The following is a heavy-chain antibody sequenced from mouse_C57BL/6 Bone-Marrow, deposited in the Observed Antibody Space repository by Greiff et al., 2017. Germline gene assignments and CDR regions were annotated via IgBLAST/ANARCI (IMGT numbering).Heavy chain of an antibody. D-gene: IGHD2-10*01. CDR1: GFSLTSYG. Sequence: VQLQQSGPGLVQPSQSLSITCTVSGFSLTSYGVHWVRQSPGKGLEWLGVIWRGGSTDYNAAFMSRLSITKENSKSQVFFKMNSLQADDTAIYYCAKTFYGNYWYFDVWGTGTTVTVSS. CDR2: IWRGGST. J-gene: IGHJ1*03. V-gene: IGHV2-5*01. CDR3: AKTFYGNYWYFDV.